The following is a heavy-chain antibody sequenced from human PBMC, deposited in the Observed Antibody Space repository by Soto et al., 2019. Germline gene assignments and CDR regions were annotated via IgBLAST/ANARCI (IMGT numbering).Heavy chain of an antibody. CDR3: ARTGSSGWHTHYYGMDV. J-gene: IGHJ6*02. CDR1: GYTLTDLS. D-gene: IGHD6-19*01. Sequence: SVKVSCKVSGYTLTDLSMHWVRQAPGQGLEWMGGIIPIFGTANYAQKFQGRVTITADKSTSTAYMELSSLRSEDTAVYYCARTGSSGWHTHYYGMDVWGQGTTVTVSS. V-gene: IGHV1-69*06. CDR2: IIPIFGTA.